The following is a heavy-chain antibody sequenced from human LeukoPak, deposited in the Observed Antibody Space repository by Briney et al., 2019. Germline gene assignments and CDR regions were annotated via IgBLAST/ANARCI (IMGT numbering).Heavy chain of an antibody. D-gene: IGHD4-17*01. CDR1: GYRFTGHH. CDR2: INPNSGGT. V-gene: IGHV1-2*02. J-gene: IGHJ4*02. CDR3: ARHTNTVIEY. Sequence: ASIKVSCKASGYRFTGHHMHWVRQAPGQGLEWMGWINPNSGGTNYAQKFQGRVTMTRDTSISTAYMELSRLRSDDTAVYYCARHTNTVIEYWGQGTLVTVSS.